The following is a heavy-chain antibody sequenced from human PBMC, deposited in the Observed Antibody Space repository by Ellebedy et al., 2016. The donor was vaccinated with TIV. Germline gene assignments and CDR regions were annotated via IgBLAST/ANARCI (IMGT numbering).Heavy chain of an antibody. J-gene: IGHJ4*02. CDR1: GGTFSSYA. Sequence: ASVKVSCKASGGTFSSYAINWVRQAPGQGLEWMGRVIPILGIANYAQKFQDRVTIIADKSTSTAFMELSRLRSDDTAVYYCARDSVDTAMEHWGQGTLVTVSS. V-gene: IGHV1-69*04. CDR2: VIPILGIA. D-gene: IGHD5-18*01. CDR3: ARDSVDTAMEH.